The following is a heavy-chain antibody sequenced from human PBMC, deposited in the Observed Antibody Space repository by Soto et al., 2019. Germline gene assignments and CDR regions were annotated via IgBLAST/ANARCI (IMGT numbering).Heavy chain of an antibody. CDR3: ASHVKKETAMAPGYFDT. V-gene: IGHV4-39*01. J-gene: IGHJ4*02. CDR1: GGSISSNSYY. D-gene: IGHD2-21*02. CDR2: IYYSGGT. Sequence: QLQLQESGPGLVKPSETLSLTCTVSGGSISSNSYYWGWIRQPPGKGLEWIGSIYYSGGTYYSPSFKSRFTMSVDTSKTQFSLKLNSGTVEDTAVFYCASHVKKETAMAPGYFDTGGQGTLVTVSS.